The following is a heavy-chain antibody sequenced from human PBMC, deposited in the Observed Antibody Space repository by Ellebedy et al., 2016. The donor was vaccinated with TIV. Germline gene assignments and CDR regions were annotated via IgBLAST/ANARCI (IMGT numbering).Heavy chain of an antibody. CDR3: ARGLVVRGDGFDY. V-gene: IGHV3-7*01. D-gene: IGHD3-10*01. Sequence: GESLKISCAASGFTFSSYWMSWVRQAPGKGLEWVANIKQDGSEKYYVDSVKGRFTISRDNAKNSLYLQMNSLRAGDTAVYYCARGLVVRGDGFDYWGQGTLVTVSS. CDR2: IKQDGSEK. J-gene: IGHJ4*02. CDR1: GFTFSSYW.